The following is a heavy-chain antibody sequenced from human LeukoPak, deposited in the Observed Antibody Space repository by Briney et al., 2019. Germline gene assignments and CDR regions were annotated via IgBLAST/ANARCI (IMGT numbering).Heavy chain of an antibody. CDR3: ARDLESSGWYWFDP. Sequence: ASVKVSCKASGYTFTSYGISWVRQAPGQGLGWMGWISVYNGNTNYAQKFQGRVTMTTDTSTSTAYMELRSLRSDDTAVYYCARDLESSGWYWFDPWGQGTLVTVSS. V-gene: IGHV1-18*01. CDR1: GYTFTSYG. D-gene: IGHD6-19*01. CDR2: ISVYNGNT. J-gene: IGHJ5*02.